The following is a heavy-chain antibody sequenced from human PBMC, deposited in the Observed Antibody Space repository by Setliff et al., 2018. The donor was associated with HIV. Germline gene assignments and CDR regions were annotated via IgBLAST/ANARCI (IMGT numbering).Heavy chain of an antibody. J-gene: IGHJ5*02. CDR3: ARHSGVASPNWFDP. D-gene: IGHD3-10*01. CDR1: GGSISGHY. Sequence: PSETLSLTCTVSGGSISGHYWSWIRQPPGRGLEWIGYIYSSGSTNFNPPLQSRVTISVDTSKNQFSLKLSSVTAADTAVYYCARHSGVASPNWFDPWGQGTLGTVPQ. CDR2: IYSSGST. V-gene: IGHV4-4*09.